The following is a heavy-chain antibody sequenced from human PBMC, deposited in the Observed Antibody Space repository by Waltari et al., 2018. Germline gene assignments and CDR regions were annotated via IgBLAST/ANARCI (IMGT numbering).Heavy chain of an antibody. J-gene: IGHJ3*02. Sequence: EVQLVESGGGLVQPGGSLRLSCAASGFTFSSYSMNWVRRAPGKGLEWVSDISSSSITIYYADSVKGRCTISRDNAKNSLYLQMNSLRAEDTAVYYCAIMAVAGYDAFDIWGQGTMVTVSS. CDR1: GFTFSSYS. CDR3: AIMAVAGYDAFDI. D-gene: IGHD6-19*01. CDR2: ISSSSITI. V-gene: IGHV3-48*01.